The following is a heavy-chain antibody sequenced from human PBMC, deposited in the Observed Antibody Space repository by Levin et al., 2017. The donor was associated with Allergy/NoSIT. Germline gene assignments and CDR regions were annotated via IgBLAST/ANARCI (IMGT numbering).Heavy chain of an antibody. CDR3: ARGSGFWTGYYYFDP. J-gene: IGHJ5*02. CDR1: GGSFSGHY. CDR2: INHRGSA. Sequence: PSETLSLTCGVYGGSFSGHYWSWIRQPPGKGLEWIGEINHRGSANYNRSLKSRVSISEDTSKNQFSLRLGSVTAAATAVYYCARGSGFWTGYYYFDPWGQGTLVTVSS. D-gene: IGHD3/OR15-3a*01. V-gene: IGHV4-34*01.